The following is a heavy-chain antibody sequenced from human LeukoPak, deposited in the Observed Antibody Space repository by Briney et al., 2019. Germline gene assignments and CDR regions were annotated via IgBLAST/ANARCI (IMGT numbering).Heavy chain of an antibody. J-gene: IGHJ4*02. D-gene: IGHD6-19*01. CDR3: ARDLKAVAGTGD. CDR1: GFAFSDYY. CDR2: ISSSGSTI. V-gene: IGHV3-11*01. Sequence: GGSLRLSCAASGFAFSDYYMIWIRQAPGKGLECISYISSSGSTIYYADSVKGRFTISRDNAKNSLYLQMNSLRAEDTAVYYCARDLKAVAGTGDWGQGALVTVSS.